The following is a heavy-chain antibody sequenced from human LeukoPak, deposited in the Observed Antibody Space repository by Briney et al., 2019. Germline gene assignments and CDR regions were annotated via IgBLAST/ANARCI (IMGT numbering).Heavy chain of an antibody. CDR2: IYYSGST. Sequence: PSETLSLTCTVPGGSISSYYWSWIRQPPGKGLEWIGYIYYSGSTNYNPSLKSRVTISVDTSKNQFSLKLSSVTAADSAVYYCARGPYYYDSSGYYYYGMDVWGQGTTVTVSS. D-gene: IGHD3-22*01. CDR3: ARGPYYYDSSGYYYYGMDV. CDR1: GGSISSYY. J-gene: IGHJ6*02. V-gene: IGHV4-59*12.